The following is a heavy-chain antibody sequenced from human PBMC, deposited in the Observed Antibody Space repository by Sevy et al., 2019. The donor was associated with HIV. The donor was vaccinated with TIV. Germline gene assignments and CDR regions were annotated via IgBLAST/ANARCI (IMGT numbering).Heavy chain of an antibody. V-gene: IGHV3-33*01. J-gene: IGHJ4*02. CDR1: GFSFSNYG. Sequence: GGSLRLSCAASGFSFSNYGMHWVRQAPGKGLEWVAVIWYDGSNKNYADSVKGRFTIARDNSKNTLYLQMHSLRAEDTAVYYCARDGIVIVPAAVAVTGYFDYWGQGTLVTVSS. CDR3: ARDGIVIVPAAVAVTGYFDY. CDR2: IWYDGSNK. D-gene: IGHD2-2*01.